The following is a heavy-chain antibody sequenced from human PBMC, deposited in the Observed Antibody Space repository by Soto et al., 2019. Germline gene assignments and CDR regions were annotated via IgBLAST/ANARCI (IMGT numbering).Heavy chain of an antibody. D-gene: IGHD3-3*01. J-gene: IGHJ5*02. CDR2: IHTAKGNT. V-gene: IGHV1-3*04. CDR3: ARDPIWTYPWNYDRLNSLDP. Sequence: ASVKGCGKDSGCTLTNNVIDWQSQAPGQTIEGMVWIHTAKGNTQYSQKFEARVTLTRDTAASTAYIELNSLRSDETAVYYCARDPIWTYPWNYDRLNSLDPCGDGTPVPVS. CDR1: GCTLTNNV.